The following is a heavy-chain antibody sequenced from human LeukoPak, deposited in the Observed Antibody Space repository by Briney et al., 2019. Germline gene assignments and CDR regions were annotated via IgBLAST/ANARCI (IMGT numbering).Heavy chain of an antibody. D-gene: IGHD4-17*01. CDR3: ARRGTYDYGDQYYFDY. Sequence: PGESLKISCKGSGYSFTSYCNGWVRQRPGKGLEWMGIIYPGDSDTRYRPSFQGQVNISPDKSIRTAYLEWRRLKASDTAMYYCARRGTYDYGDQYYFDYWGQGPLVTVSS. CDR1: GYSFTSYC. J-gene: IGHJ4*02. CDR2: IYPGDSDT. V-gene: IGHV5-51*01.